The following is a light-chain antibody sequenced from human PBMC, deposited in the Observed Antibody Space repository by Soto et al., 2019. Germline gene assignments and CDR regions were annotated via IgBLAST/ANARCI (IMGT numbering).Light chain of an antibody. CDR3: VLYMTAGTWV. V-gene: IGLV8-61*01. CDR2: NTN. CDR1: SGSVSTNYY. J-gene: IGLJ3*02. Sequence: QTVVTQEPSFSVSPGGTVTITCGLSSGSVSTNYYPAWYQQTPGQAPRALIYNTNTRSSGVPYRFSGSILGNKAALTISGAQADDESDYYCVLYMTAGTWVFGGGTQLTVL.